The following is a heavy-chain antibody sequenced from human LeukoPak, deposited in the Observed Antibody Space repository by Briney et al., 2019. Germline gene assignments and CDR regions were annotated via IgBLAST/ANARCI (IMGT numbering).Heavy chain of an antibody. D-gene: IGHD5-18*01. CDR3: ARLGTGSYGYPSGMDV. J-gene: IGHJ3*01. CDR1: GGSISSSSYY. Sequence: SETLSLTCTVSGGSISSSSYYWGWIRQPPGKGLEWIGSIYYSGSTYYNPSLKSRVTISVDTSKNQFSLKLSSVTAADTAVYYCARLGTGSYGYPSGMDVWGQGTMVTVSS. V-gene: IGHV4-39*01. CDR2: IYYSGST.